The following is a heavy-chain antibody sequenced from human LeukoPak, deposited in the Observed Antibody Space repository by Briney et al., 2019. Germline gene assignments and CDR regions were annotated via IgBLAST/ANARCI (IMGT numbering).Heavy chain of an antibody. CDR2: IYQGGST. Sequence: PSETLSLTCDVSGDSISSSYWWTWVRQPPGKGLEWIGEIYQGGSTNYDSSLKSRVTISLDKSKNQFSLKVSSLTAADTAVYYCARKGSSTWYTYWFDPWGQGTLVTVSS. V-gene: IGHV4-4*02. J-gene: IGHJ5*02. CDR1: GDSISSSYW. D-gene: IGHD6-13*01. CDR3: ARKGSSTWYTYWFDP.